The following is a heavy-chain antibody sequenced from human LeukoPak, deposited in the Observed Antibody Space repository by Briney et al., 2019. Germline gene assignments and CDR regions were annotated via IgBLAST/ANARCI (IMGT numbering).Heavy chain of an antibody. CDR3: AKGLSYSSGWHAFDI. CDR1: GFTFSNYN. J-gene: IGHJ3*02. Sequence: GGSLRLSCAASGFTFSNYNMNWVRQAPGKGLEWVSSISSSSSYIYYADSVKGRFTISRDNAKNSLYLQMNSLRAEDTAVYYCAKGLSYSSGWHAFDIWGQGTMVTVSS. CDR2: ISSSSSYI. V-gene: IGHV3-21*01. D-gene: IGHD6-19*01.